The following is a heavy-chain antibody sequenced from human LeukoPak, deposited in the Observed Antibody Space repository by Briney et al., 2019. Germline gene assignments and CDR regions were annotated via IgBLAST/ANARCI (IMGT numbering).Heavy chain of an antibody. D-gene: IGHD5-12*01. Sequence: GVSLRLSCAASVFTFSNSWLHCVRQAPGKVLVWVSRINERGSNTSYADSVEGLFTIPRDSAKTTLYLQMNNLRADDPAVYYCAGGRLVATSKAVAIDYWGQGTLVTVSS. V-gene: IGHV3-74*01. CDR2: INERGSNT. CDR1: VFTFSNSW. CDR3: AGGRLVATSKAVAIDY. J-gene: IGHJ4*02.